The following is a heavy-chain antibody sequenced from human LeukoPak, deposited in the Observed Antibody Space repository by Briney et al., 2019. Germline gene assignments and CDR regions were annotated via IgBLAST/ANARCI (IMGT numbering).Heavy chain of an antibody. CDR2: IKQDGSEK. CDR1: GFTFTTYW. Sequence: GGSLRLSCAASGFTFTTYWMSWVRQAPGKGLEWVANIKQDGSEKYYVDSVKGRFTISRDNSKNTLYLQMNSLRAEDTAVYYCAKSDSSGYYGSGTFDIWGQGTMVTVSS. V-gene: IGHV3-7*01. J-gene: IGHJ3*02. CDR3: AKSDSSGYYGSGTFDI. D-gene: IGHD3-22*01.